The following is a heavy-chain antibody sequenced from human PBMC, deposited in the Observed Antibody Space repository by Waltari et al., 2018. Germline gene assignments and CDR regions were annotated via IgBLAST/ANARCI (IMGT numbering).Heavy chain of an antibody. CDR3: ARATYYYGSVYFDY. CDR2: IYTSGST. Sequence: QVQLQESGPGLVKPSQTLSLTCTVSGGSISSGSYYWSWIRQPAGKGLEWIGRIYTSGSTNYNPSLKSRVTISVDTSKNQFSLKLSSVTAADTAVYYCARATYYYGSVYFDYWGQGTLVTVSS. J-gene: IGHJ4*02. V-gene: IGHV4-61*02. CDR1: GGSISSGSYY. D-gene: IGHD3-10*01.